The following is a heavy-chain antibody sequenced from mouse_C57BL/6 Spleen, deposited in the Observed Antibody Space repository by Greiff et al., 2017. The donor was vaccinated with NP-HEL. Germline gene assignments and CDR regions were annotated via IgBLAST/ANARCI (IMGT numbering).Heavy chain of an antibody. CDR2: IDPENGDT. J-gene: IGHJ1*03. Sequence: VQLQQSGAELVRPGASVKLSCTASGFNIKDDYMHWVKQRPEQGLEWIGWIDPENGDTEYASKFQGKATITADTSSNTAYLQLSSLTSEDTAVYYCLKDWYFDVWGTGTTVTVSS. V-gene: IGHV14-4*01. CDR1: GFNIKDDY. CDR3: LKDWYFDV.